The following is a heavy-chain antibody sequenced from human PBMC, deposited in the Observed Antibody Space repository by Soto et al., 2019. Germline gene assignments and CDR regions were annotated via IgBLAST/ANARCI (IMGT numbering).Heavy chain of an antibody. CDR2: FDPEDGET. V-gene: IGHV1-24*01. CDR3: ATDHSGYECRY. Sequence: GSVKVSCQVSGYTLTELSLHWVRQAPGKGLEWMGGFDPEDGETIYAQRFQGRVTMTEDTSTDTAYMELSSLRSEDTAVYYCATDHSGYECRYWGQGTLVTGSS. D-gene: IGHD5-12*01. J-gene: IGHJ4*02. CDR1: GYTLTELS.